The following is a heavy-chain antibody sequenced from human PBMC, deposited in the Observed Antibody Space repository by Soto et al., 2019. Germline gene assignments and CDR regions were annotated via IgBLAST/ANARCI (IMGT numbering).Heavy chain of an antibody. Sequence: SQTLSLTCAISGDSVSSNSAAWNWIRQSPSRGLEWLGRTYYRSKWYNDYAVSVKSRITINPDTSKNQFSLQLNSVTPEDTAVYYCAMYYDSSRYISWDASDIWGQGTMVTVS. CDR2: TYYRSKWYN. CDR1: GDSVSSNSAA. CDR3: AMYYDSSRYISWDASDI. D-gene: IGHD3-22*01. J-gene: IGHJ3*02. V-gene: IGHV6-1*01.